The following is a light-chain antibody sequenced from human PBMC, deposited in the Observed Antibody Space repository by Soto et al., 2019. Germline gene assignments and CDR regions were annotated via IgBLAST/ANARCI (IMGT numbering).Light chain of an antibody. CDR1: QSFSSTY. CDR3: QQYGSSPPYT. V-gene: IGKV3-20*01. J-gene: IGKJ2*01. Sequence: EIVLTQSPGTLSLSPGERATLSCRASQSFSSTYLAWYQQKPGQAPKFLIYGASNRATGIPDRFSGSGSGTDFTLTISRLEPEDFGVYYCQQYGSSPPYTFGQGTKLEIK. CDR2: GAS.